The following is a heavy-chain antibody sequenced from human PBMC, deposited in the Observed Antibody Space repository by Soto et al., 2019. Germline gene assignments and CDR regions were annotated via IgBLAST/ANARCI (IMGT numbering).Heavy chain of an antibody. CDR3: ARAYVALVRRLIRPSPCMDV. CDR2: ISYSGST. V-gene: IGHV4-31*01. CDR1: GGSISSGNYY. J-gene: IGHJ6*02. Sequence: QVQLQESGAGLVKPSQTLSLTCTVSGGSISSGNYYWTWIRQYPGKGLEGFGYISYSGSTYYNPSLMSLLSISVDTSENQFSLKLSSVTAADTAVYYCARAYVALVRRLIRPSPCMDVWGQGTTVTVSS. D-gene: IGHD3-10*01.